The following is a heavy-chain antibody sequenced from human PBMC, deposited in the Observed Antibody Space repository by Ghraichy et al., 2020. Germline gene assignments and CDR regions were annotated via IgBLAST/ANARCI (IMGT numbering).Heavy chain of an antibody. D-gene: IGHD3-10*01. V-gene: IGHV4-39*01. CDR3: ARHGRTPPVFGSDI. CDR1: GGSISSSSHY. CDR2: IYYSGST. Sequence: SETLSLTCTVSGGSISSSSHYWGWIRQPPGKGLEWIGSIYYSGSTYYNPSLKSRVTISVDTSKNQFSLKLSPVTAADTAVYYCARHGRTPPVFGSDIWGQGTMVTVSS. J-gene: IGHJ3*02.